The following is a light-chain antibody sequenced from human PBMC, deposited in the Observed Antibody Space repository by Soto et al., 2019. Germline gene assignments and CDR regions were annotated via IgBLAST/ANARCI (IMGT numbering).Light chain of an antibody. CDR1: QSVSSY. Sequence: EIVLTQSPATLSLSPEERATLSCRASQSVSSYLAWYQQKPGQAPRLLIYDASNRATGIPARFSGSGSGTDFTLTISSLEPEDFAVYYCQQRSNLLWTFGQGTKVDIK. CDR3: QQRSNLLWT. J-gene: IGKJ1*01. V-gene: IGKV3-11*01. CDR2: DAS.